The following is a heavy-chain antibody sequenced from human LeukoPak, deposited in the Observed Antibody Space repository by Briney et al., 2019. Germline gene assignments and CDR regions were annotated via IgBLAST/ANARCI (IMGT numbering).Heavy chain of an antibody. CDR2: IYYGDSDT. CDR1: GYTFTDYW. V-gene: IGHV5-51*01. CDR3: ARGYGDYDHYYGMDV. Sequence: GESLKISCEGSGYTFTDYWIGWVRQLPGRGLEWMGTIYYGDSDTRYSPSFQGQVTISADKFISTAYLEWSSLKASDTAMYYCARGYGDYDHYYGMDVWGQGTTVTVSS. J-gene: IGHJ6*02. D-gene: IGHD4-17*01.